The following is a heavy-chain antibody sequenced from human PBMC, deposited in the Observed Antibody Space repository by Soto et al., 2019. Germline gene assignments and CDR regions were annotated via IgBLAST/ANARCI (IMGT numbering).Heavy chain of an antibody. CDR2: IYYSGST. D-gene: IGHD6-25*01. Sequence: LSLTCTVSGGSVSSGSYYWSWIRQPPGKGLEWIGYIYYSGSTNYNPSLKSRVTISVDTSKNQFSLKLSSVTAADTAVYYCARSPGGPNWFDPWGQGTLVTVS. CDR1: GGSVSSGSYY. CDR3: ARSPGGPNWFDP. V-gene: IGHV4-61*01. J-gene: IGHJ5*02.